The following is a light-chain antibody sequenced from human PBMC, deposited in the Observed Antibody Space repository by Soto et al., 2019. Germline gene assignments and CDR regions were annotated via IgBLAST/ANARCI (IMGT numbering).Light chain of an antibody. CDR2: DVS. V-gene: IGLV2-14*01. CDR3: SSYTSSSTRV. CDR1: SSDVGGYNY. Sequence: QSALTQTASVSGSPGQSITISCTGTSSDVGGYNYVSWYQQHPGKAPNLMIYDVSNRPSGVSNRFSGSKSGNTASLTISVLEAEDEADYYCSSYTSSSTRVFGGGTKLTVL. J-gene: IGLJ3*02.